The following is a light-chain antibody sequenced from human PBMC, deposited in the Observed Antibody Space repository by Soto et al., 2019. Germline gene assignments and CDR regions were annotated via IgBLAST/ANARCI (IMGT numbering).Light chain of an antibody. V-gene: IGLV2-23*02. CDR1: SSDVGNYNL. CDR2: DVS. CDR3: FSYAGTSML. J-gene: IGLJ2*01. Sequence: QPASVSGSPGQSITISCTGTSSDVGNYNLVSWYQQYPGKAPKLIIYDVSKRPSGISNRFSGSKSGNTASLTVSGLQAEDEADYYCFSYAGTSMLFGGGTKLTVL.